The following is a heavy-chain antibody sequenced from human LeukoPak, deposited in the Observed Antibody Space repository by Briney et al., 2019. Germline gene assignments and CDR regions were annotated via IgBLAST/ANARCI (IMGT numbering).Heavy chain of an antibody. D-gene: IGHD3-10*01. CDR1: GFTFSNAW. Sequence: GGSLRLSCAASGFTFSNAWMSWVRQAPGKGLEWVAVIRYDGINKYYADSVKGRFTISRDNSKNTQYLQMNSLRAEDTAVYYCARPGSESDWYFDLWGRGTLVTVSS. V-gene: IGHV3-33*08. CDR3: ARPGSESDWYFDL. CDR2: IRYDGINK. J-gene: IGHJ2*01.